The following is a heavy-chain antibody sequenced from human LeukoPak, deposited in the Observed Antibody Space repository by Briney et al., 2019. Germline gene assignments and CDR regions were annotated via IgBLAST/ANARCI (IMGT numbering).Heavy chain of an antibody. CDR2: IYYSGST. CDR1: GGSISSSSYD. CDR3: ARKPYYYDSSGYYFAPFDY. V-gene: IGHV4-39*07. J-gene: IGHJ4*02. D-gene: IGHD3-22*01. Sequence: SETLSLTCTVSGGSISSSSYDWGCIRQPPGKGLEWIGRIYYSGSTYYNPSLKSRVTISVDPSRNHVSLKLSSVTAADTAVYYCARKPYYYDSSGYYFAPFDYWGQGTLVTVSS.